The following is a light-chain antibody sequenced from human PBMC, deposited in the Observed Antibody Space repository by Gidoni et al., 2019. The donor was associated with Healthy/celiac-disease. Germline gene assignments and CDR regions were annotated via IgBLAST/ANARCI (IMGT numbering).Light chain of an antibody. CDR3: QQYYSTPQT. CDR1: QSVLYTSNNKNY. Sequence: DMLLTQSPDSLLVSLGERATINCKSSQSVLYTSNNKNYLAWYQQKPGQPPKLLIYWASTRESGVPDRFSGSGSGTDFTLTISSLQAEDVAVYYCQQYYSTPQTFXQXTKVXIK. CDR2: WAS. V-gene: IGKV4-1*01. J-gene: IGKJ1*01.